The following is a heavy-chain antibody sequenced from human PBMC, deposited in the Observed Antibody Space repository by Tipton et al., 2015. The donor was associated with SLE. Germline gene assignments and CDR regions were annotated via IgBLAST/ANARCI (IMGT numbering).Heavy chain of an antibody. CDR3: ARDLELRASDI. CDR1: GGSFSGYY. J-gene: IGHJ3*02. Sequence: TLSLTCAVYGGSFSGYYWSWIRQPPGKGLEWIGYIYYSGSTYYNPSLKSRVTISVDTSKNQFSLKLSSVTAADTAVYYCARDLELRASDIWGQGTMVTVSS. V-gene: IGHV4-34*09. CDR2: IYYSGST. D-gene: IGHD1-7*01.